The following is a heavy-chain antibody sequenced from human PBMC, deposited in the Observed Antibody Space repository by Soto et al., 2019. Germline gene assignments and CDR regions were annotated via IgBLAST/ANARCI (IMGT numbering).Heavy chain of an antibody. J-gene: IGHJ4*02. Sequence: QVHLQESGPGLLKPSQTLSLTCTVSGDSISSGTHYWNWIRQHQGKVLEWIGYISSSGNSYYSPSVKRRVFKSVDTSKNLFTLTRSSVTAADTAIYCGVGRRTAIYCYFDSWGQGAQVTVSS. CDR2: ISSSGNS. V-gene: IGHV4-31*03. CDR1: GDSISSGTHY. D-gene: IGHD5-18*01. CDR3: VGRRTAIYCYFDS.